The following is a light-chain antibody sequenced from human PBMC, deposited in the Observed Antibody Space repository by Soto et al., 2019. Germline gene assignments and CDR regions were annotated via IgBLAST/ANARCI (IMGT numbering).Light chain of an antibody. CDR3: SSYTIDSYGL. Sequence: QSVLTQPASVSGSPGQSITISCTGTSSDVGLYDYVSCYQQHQGKAPQLMIYAVRNRPSGVSNRFSASKSGNTASLFISRFPAEDGADYYCSSYTIDSYGLFG. CDR1: SSDVGLYDY. CDR2: AVR. J-gene: IGLJ2*01. V-gene: IGLV2-14*01.